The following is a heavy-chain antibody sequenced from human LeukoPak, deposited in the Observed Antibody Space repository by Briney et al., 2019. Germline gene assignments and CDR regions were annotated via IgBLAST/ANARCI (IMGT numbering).Heavy chain of an antibody. Sequence: GGSLRLSCEASGFTFSGYAVSWVRQAPGKGLEWVSGFGTDGNTHYAESVRGRFTISRDNSKNTLYLQMNSLRAEDTAIYYCAKDKGRISIAAPKDAFDIWGQGTMVTVSS. J-gene: IGHJ3*02. V-gene: IGHV3-23*01. CDR3: AKDKGRISIAAPKDAFDI. CDR1: GFTFSGYA. CDR2: FGTDGNT. D-gene: IGHD6-6*01.